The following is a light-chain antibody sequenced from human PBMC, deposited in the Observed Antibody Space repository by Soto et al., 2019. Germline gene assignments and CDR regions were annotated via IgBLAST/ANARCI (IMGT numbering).Light chain of an antibody. V-gene: IGKV3-11*01. CDR1: QSVNSD. J-gene: IGKJ5*01. CDR2: EIS. CDR3: QQRSSSIT. Sequence: EIVLTQSPGTLSLSPGERATLSCRASQSVNSDLAWFQQKPGQAPRLLIYEISNRATGIPARFSGSGSGTDFTLTISSLEPEDFAVYYCQQRSSSITFGQGTRLEIK.